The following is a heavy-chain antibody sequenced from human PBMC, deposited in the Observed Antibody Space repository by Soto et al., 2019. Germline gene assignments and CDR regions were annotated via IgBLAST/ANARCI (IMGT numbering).Heavy chain of an antibody. CDR1: GDSMTKYY. V-gene: IGHV4-4*07. D-gene: IGHD1-26*01. CDR3: ARTVGAAYYFDF. J-gene: IGHJ4*02. Sequence: QVQLQESGPRLVKPSETLSLTCTVSGDSMTKYYWSWIRQAAGKGLEWIGRVYTSGSTNYNPSLKSRVTMPIDTSNNHFSLTLKSVTAADTAVYYCARTVGAAYYFDFWGQGALVTVS. CDR2: VYTSGST.